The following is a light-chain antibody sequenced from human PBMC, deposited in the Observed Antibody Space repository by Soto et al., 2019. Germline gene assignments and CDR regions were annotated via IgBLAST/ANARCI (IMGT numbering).Light chain of an antibody. CDR1: QNVDKF. CDR3: HQRKNWPPPT. J-gene: IGKJ5*01. Sequence: LTQAPATRALSPGETATLSCRASQNVDKFLHWYQQRPGQPPRLLIFDSSTTATGVPVRFSRSGSGTVFTLPLGSLQPEDSAVYSCHQRKNWPPPTFGKGTRLEIK. V-gene: IGKV3-11*01. CDR2: DSS.